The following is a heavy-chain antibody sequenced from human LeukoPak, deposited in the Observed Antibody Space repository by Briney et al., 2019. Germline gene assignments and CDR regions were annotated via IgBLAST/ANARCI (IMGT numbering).Heavy chain of an antibody. J-gene: IGHJ3*02. CDR1: GGSFSGYY. V-gene: IGHV4-34*01. CDR3: ATHGRLDDAFDI. Sequence: SETLTLTCAVHGGSFSGYYWSWIRQPPGKGLEWIGEINHSGSTNYNPSLKSRLTISVDTSKNQFSLKLSSVTAADTAIYYCATHGRLDDAFDIWGQGTVVTVSS. D-gene: IGHD1-26*01. CDR2: INHSGST.